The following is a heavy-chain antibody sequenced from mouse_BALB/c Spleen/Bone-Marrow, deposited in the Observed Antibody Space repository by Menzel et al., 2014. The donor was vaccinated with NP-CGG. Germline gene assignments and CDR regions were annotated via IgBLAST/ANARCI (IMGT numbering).Heavy chain of an antibody. CDR1: GYTFTSYV. D-gene: IGHD2-14*01. Sequence: EVKLAESGPELVKPGASVKMSCKASGYTFTSYVMHWVKQKPGQGLEWIGYINPYNDGTKYNEKFKGKATLTSDKSSSTAYMELSSLTSEDSAVYYCARGGRYDGSWFASWGQGTLVPVSA. CDR3: ARGGRYDGSWFAS. V-gene: IGHV1-14*01. J-gene: IGHJ3*01. CDR2: INPYNDGT.